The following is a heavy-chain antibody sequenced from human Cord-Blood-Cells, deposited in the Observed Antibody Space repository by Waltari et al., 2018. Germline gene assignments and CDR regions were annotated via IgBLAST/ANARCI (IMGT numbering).Heavy chain of an antibody. CDR3: ANQSPANYFDY. CDR1: GGPFSSYA. V-gene: IGHV1-69*06. J-gene: IGHJ4*02. CDR2: NIPIFGKA. Sequence: QVQLVQSGAEVKKPGSSVKVSCKASGGPFSSYAISWVRQAPGQGLEWMAGNIPIFGKANDAKKFQGRVTINADKSTSTDYMELSSLRSGDTAVYYCANQSPANYFDYWGQGTLVTVSS.